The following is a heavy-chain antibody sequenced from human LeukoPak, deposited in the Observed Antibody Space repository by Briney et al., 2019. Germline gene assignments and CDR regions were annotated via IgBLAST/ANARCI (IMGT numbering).Heavy chain of an antibody. Sequence: PSETLSLTCAVSGDSISSSNWWSWVRQPPGKGLEWIGDIYHSGSTNYNPSLKSRVTISVDKSKNQFSLNLTSVTAADTAVYYCARGPSGLGSLTGAFDCWGQGTLVTVSS. CDR3: ARGPSGLGSLTGAFDC. CDR2: IYHSGST. J-gene: IGHJ4*02. CDR1: GDSISSSNW. V-gene: IGHV4-4*02. D-gene: IGHD7-27*01.